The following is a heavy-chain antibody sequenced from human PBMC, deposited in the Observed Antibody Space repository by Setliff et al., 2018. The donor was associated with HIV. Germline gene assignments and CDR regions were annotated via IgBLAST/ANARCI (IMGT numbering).Heavy chain of an antibody. Sequence: SVKVSCKASADTFSSHVISWFRQAPGQGLEWMGGIIPIFGSANFPQNFQGRLTITVDEPTSTAYMKLSSLTSDDTAVYYCARPTYYTDNSGHPRYYFEAWGQGTRVTVSS. D-gene: IGHD3-22*01. CDR3: ARPTYYTDNSGHPRYYFEA. CDR2: IIPIFGSA. J-gene: IGHJ5*02. CDR1: ADTFSSHV. V-gene: IGHV1-69*13.